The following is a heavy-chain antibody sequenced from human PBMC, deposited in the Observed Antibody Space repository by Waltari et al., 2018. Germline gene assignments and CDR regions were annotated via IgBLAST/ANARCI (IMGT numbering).Heavy chain of an antibody. CDR1: GFTFSRYS. CDR2: MSSSSSTV. Sequence: EVQLVESGGGLVQPGGSLRLSCVASGFTFSRYSMNWVRQAPGKGLEWVSYMSSSSSTVYYADSVKGRFTISIDNAKNSLYLQMNGLRAEDTAVYYCARDYYGDYLFDYWGQGTLVTVSS. D-gene: IGHD4-17*01. CDR3: ARDYYGDYLFDY. J-gene: IGHJ4*02. V-gene: IGHV3-48*01.